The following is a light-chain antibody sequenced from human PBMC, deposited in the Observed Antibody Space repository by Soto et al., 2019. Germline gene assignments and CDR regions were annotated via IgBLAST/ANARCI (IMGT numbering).Light chain of an antibody. CDR2: GAS. V-gene: IGKV3-20*01. J-gene: IGKJ5*01. CDR3: QQYGSSPNT. Sequence: EIVLTQSPGTLSLSPGERATLSCRASQSVSNNYLAWYQQKPGQAPRLLIYGASSRATGIPDRFSGSGPGTDFTLTISRLEPEDFAVYYCQQYGSSPNTFGQGTRLEIK. CDR1: QSVSNNY.